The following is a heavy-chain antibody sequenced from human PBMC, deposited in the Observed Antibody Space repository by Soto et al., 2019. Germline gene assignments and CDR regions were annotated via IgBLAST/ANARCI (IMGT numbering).Heavy chain of an antibody. CDR1: GFTFSSYE. V-gene: IGHV3-48*03. J-gene: IGHJ3*02. CDR3: ARLGYVDAFDI. CDR2: ISSSGSTI. D-gene: IGHD5-12*01. Sequence: GGSLRLSCAASGFTFSSYEMNWVRQAPGKGLEWVSYISSSGSTIYYADSVKGRFTISRDNAKNSLYLQMNSLRAEDTAVYYCARLGYVDAFDIWGQGTMVTV.